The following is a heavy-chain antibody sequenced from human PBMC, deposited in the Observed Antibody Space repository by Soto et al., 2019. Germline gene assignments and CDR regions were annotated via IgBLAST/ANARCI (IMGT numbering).Heavy chain of an antibody. V-gene: IGHV4-30-4*01. CDR3: ARDQYSGYDFAL. Sequence: QVQLRESGPGLVKPSQTLLLTCSVSGASIAGGSYYWSWLRQPPGKGLEWIGYIPSRGRPLYHPSLASRRTISSDTSKNQLSLQLASVTAADTAVYYCARDQYSGYDFALWGQGTLVTVSS. J-gene: IGHJ5*02. CDR1: GASIAGGSYY. D-gene: IGHD5-12*01. CDR2: IPSRGRP.